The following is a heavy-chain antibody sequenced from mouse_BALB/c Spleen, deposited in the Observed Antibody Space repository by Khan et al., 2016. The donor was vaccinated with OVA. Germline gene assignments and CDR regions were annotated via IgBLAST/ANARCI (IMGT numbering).Heavy chain of an antibody. CDR2: ISDGGSST. J-gene: IGHJ3*01. CDR3: ARAGDGGVAD. V-gene: IGHV5-4*02. D-gene: IGHD1-1*02. CDR1: GFTFSDYY. Sequence: EVELVESGGGLVKPGGSLKLSCAASGFTFSDYYMYWVRQTPEKRLEWVATISDGGSSTYYLDSVKGRFTISRDNAQNSLFLHMSSLMSEERAIYCCARAGDGGVADWGQGTMVTVSA.